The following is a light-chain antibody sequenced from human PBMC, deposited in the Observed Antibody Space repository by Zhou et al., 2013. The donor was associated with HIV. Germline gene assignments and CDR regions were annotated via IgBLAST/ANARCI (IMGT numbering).Light chain of an antibody. Sequence: DIQMTQSPPTLSASLGDRVTVSCRASQSIGRWLAWYQQKPGKAPTLLIYGASTLQTGVPSRFSGSGSGTHFTLTISSVQPEDFATYYCQQINTYPLTFGPGTTVDIK. J-gene: IGKJ3*01. CDR2: GAS. V-gene: IGKV1-5*01. CDR3: QQINTYPLT. CDR1: QSIGRW.